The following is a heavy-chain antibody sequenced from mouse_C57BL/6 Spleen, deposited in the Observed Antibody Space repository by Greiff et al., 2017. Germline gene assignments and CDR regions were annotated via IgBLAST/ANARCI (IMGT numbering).Heavy chain of an antibody. J-gene: IGHJ2*01. CDR2: IYPGDGDT. CDR1: GYAFSSSW. CDR3: ARENWDGGYYFDY. Sequence: VQLQQSGPELVKPGASVKISCKASGYAFSSSWMNWVKQRPGKGLEWIGRIYPGDGDTNYNGKFKGTATLTADKYSSTAYMQLSSLTSEDSAVYFCARENWDGGYYFDYWGQGTTLTVSS. D-gene: IGHD4-1*01. V-gene: IGHV1-82*01.